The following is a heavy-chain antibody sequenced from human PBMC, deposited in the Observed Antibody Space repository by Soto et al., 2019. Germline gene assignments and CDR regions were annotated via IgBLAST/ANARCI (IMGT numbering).Heavy chain of an antibody. J-gene: IGHJ4*02. V-gene: IGHV1-8*01. CDR1: GYTFTSYD. Sequence: ASVKVSYKASGYTFTSYDINWVRQAFGQGLEWMGWMNPNSGNTGYAQKFQGRVTMTRDTSIITAYLELSSLRSEDTAVYYCARKIPDTGGFDYWGQGVLVTVSS. D-gene: IGHD2-8*02. CDR3: ARKIPDTGGFDY. CDR2: MNPNSGNT.